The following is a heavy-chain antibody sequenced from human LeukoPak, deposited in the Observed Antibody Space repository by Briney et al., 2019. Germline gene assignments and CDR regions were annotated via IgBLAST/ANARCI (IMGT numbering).Heavy chain of an antibody. CDR1: GFTFTSFW. D-gene: IGHD4-11*01. Sequence: GGSLRLSCAASGFTFTSFWMSWVRQAPGKGLEWVANIKQDGSEKYYVDSVKGRFTISRDNAKNSLYLQMNSLRAEDTAVYYCARDRHDYTHYFDYWGQGTLVTVSS. CDR3: ARDRHDYTHYFDY. CDR2: IKQDGSEK. V-gene: IGHV3-7*01. J-gene: IGHJ4*02.